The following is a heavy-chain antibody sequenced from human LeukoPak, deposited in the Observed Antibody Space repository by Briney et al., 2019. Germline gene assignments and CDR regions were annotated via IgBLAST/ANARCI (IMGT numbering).Heavy chain of an antibody. CDR3: TTGPRPFWSGYIY. V-gene: IGHV3-15*07. J-gene: IGHJ4*02. D-gene: IGHD3-3*01. CDR2: IKSKTDGGTT. CDR1: GFTFSNAW. Sequence: GGSLRLSCAASGFTFSNAWMNWVRQAPGKGLERVGRIKSKTDGGTTDYAAPVKGRFTISRDDSKNTLYLQMNSLKTEDTAVYYCTTGPRPFWSGYIYWGRGTLVTVSS.